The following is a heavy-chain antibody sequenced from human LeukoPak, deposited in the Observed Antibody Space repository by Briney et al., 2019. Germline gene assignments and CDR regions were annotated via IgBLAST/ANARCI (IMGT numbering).Heavy chain of an antibody. D-gene: IGHD3-3*01. Sequence: SETLSLTCTVSGGSISGYYWSWIRQPPGKRLEWIGCISDSGSTNYNPSLKSRVTISVDTSKSQFSLKLSSVTAADTAVYYCARGRLLEWFDSWGQGTLVSVSS. V-gene: IGHV4-59*01. CDR2: ISDSGST. CDR3: ARGRLLEWFDS. CDR1: GGSISGYY. J-gene: IGHJ5*02.